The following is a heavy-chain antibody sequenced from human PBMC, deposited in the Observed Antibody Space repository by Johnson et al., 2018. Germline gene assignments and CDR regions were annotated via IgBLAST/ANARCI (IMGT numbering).Heavy chain of an antibody. V-gene: IGHV3-21*01. CDR2: ISSSSSYI. D-gene: IGHD3-10*01. Sequence: EVQLVETGGGLVQPGGSLRLSCAASGFTFSSYSMNWVRQAPGKGLEWVSSISSSSSYIYYADSVKGRFTISRDNAKNSLYLQRNSLRAEDTAVYYCARGLGFGELTNNWFDPWGQGTLVTVSS. J-gene: IGHJ5*02. CDR1: GFTFSSYS. CDR3: ARGLGFGELTNNWFDP.